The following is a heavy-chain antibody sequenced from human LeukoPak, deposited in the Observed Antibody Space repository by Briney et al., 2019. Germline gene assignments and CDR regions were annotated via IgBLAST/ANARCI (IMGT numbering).Heavy chain of an antibody. J-gene: IGHJ5*02. CDR3: ARDGADCRTTSCFQP. Sequence: GGSLRLSCAASGFTFSSYWFHWVRQAPGKGLVWVSSISLSSSYIYYADSVKGRFTISRDNAKNSLVLQMNSLRAEDTAVYYCARDGADCRTTSCFQPWGQGTLVTVSS. D-gene: IGHD2-2*01. CDR1: GFTFSSYW. V-gene: IGHV3-21*01. CDR2: ISLSSSYI.